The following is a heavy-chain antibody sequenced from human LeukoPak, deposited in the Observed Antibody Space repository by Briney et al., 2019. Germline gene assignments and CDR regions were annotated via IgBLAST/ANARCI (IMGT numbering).Heavy chain of an antibody. Sequence: PGGSLRLSCAASGSTFSSYGMHWVRQAPGKGLEWVAVISYDGSNKYYEDSVKGRFTISRDNSKNTLYLQMNSLRAEDTAVYYCAKDWQLVDYWGQGTLVTVPS. V-gene: IGHV3-30*18. CDR3: AKDWQLVDY. CDR1: GSTFSSYG. J-gene: IGHJ4*02. CDR2: ISYDGSNK. D-gene: IGHD1-1*01.